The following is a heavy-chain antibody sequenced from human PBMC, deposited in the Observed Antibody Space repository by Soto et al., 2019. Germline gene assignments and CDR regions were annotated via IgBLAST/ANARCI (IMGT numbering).Heavy chain of an antibody. J-gene: IGHJ4*01. CDR1: GGTFSSYT. Sequence: QVQLVQSGAEVKKPGSSVKVSCKASGGTFSSYTISWVRQAPGQGLEWMGRIIPILGIANYAQKFQGRVTITADKSTITAYRELSSLRAEDTAVYYCESVGGYDSDYWGHGTLVTVSS. CDR3: ESVGGYDSDY. CDR2: IIPILGIA. D-gene: IGHD5-12*01. V-gene: IGHV1-69*02.